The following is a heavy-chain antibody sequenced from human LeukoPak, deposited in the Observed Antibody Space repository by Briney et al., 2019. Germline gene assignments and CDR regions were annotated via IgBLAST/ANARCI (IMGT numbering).Heavy chain of an antibody. CDR1: GGSFSGYY. J-gene: IGHJ6*03. CDR2: INHSGST. Sequence: SETLSLTCAVYGGSFSGYYWSWIRQPPGKGLEWIGEINHSGSTNYNPSLKSRVTISVDTSKNQFSLKLSSVTAADTAVYYCARQMVRGGVYYYYYMDVWGKGTTVTVSS. CDR3: ARQMVRGGVYYYYYMDV. D-gene: IGHD3-10*01. V-gene: IGHV4-34*01.